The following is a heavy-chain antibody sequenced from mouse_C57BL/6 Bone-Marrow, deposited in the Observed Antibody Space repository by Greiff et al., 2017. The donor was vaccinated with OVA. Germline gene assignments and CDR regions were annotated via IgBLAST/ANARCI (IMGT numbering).Heavy chain of an antibody. CDR1: GYAFSSSW. J-gene: IGHJ4*01. CDR3: ARLRSSCEKCAMDY. CDR2: IYPGDGDT. D-gene: IGHD1-1*01. Sequence: QVQLQQSGPELVKPGASVKISCKASGYAFSSSWMNWVKQRPGKGLEWIGRIYPGDGDTNYNGKFKGKATLTADKSSSTAYMQLNSLTSEDSAVYYCARLRSSCEKCAMDYWGQGTSVTVSS. V-gene: IGHV1-82*01.